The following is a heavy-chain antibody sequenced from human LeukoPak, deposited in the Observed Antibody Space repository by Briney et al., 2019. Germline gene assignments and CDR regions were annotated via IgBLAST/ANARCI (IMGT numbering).Heavy chain of an antibody. CDR2: IYPGDYDS. V-gene: IGHV5-51*01. J-gene: IGHJ4*02. CDR3: ARMTSDWYLDY. Sequence: GESLKISCKGSGYNFTNDWIAWVRQMPGRGLEWMGIIYPGDYDSRYSLSFEGQVTISADKSLSTAYLRWSSLKASDTAMYYCARMTSDWYLDYWGQGTLVTVSS. D-gene: IGHD6-19*01. CDR1: GYNFTNDW.